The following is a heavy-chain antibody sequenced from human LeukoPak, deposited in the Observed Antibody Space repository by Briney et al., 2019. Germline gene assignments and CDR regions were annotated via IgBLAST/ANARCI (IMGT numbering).Heavy chain of an antibody. D-gene: IGHD3-3*01. V-gene: IGHV3-7*01. CDR2: IKQDGSEK. CDR1: GFTFSSYW. Sequence: GGSLRLSCAASGFTFSSYWMSWVRQAPGKGLEWVANIKQDGSEKYYVDSVKGRFTISRDNAKNSLYLQMNSLRAEDTAVYYCARDPYYDFWGGYWGDGGQGTLVTVSS. CDR3: ARDPYYDFWGGYWGD. J-gene: IGHJ4*02.